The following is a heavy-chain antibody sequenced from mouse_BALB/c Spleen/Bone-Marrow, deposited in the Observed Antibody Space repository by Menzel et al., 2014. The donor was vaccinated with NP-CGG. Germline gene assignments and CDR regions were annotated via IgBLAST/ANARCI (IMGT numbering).Heavy chain of an antibody. J-gene: IGHJ2*01. D-gene: IGHD1-2*01. Sequence: VQLQQSGPSLVKPSQTLSLPCSVTGDSIXSSYWNWIRKFPGNKLEYMGYISYSGNAYYNPSLKSRISLTRDTSKNQYYLQLNSVTTEDTATYFCARGNGYHFDYWGQGTTLTVSS. CDR1: GDSIXSSY. CDR2: ISYSGNA. CDR3: ARGNGYHFDY. V-gene: IGHV3-8*02.